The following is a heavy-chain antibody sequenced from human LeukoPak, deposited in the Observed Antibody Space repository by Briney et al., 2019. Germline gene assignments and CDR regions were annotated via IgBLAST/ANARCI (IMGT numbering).Heavy chain of an antibody. CDR2: IYSGGST. CDR3: ARESRYYYDSSGYWDSPNDY. Sequence: GGSLRLSCAASGFTFDDYGMSWVRQAPGKGLEWVSVIYSGGSTYYADSVKGRFTISRDNSKNTLYLQMNSLRAEDTAVYYCARESRYYYDSSGYWDSPNDYWGQGTLVTVSS. V-gene: IGHV3-66*02. J-gene: IGHJ4*02. D-gene: IGHD3-22*01. CDR1: GFTFDDYG.